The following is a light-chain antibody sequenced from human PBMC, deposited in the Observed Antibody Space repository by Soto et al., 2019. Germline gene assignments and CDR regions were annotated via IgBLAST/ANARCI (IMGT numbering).Light chain of an antibody. J-gene: IGLJ2*01. V-gene: IGLV2-14*03. Sequence: QSVLTQPASVSGSLGQSITISSTGTSSDVGGYKYVSWYRQHPGKAPKLMIYEVTSRPSGVSNRFSGSKSGNTASLTISGLQAEDEADYYCSSRTSISTVIFGGGTKVTVL. CDR2: EVT. CDR3: SSRTSISTVI. CDR1: SSDVGGYKY.